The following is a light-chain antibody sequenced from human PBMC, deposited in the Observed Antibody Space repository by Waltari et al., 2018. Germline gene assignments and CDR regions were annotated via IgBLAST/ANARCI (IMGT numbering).Light chain of an antibody. CDR3: CSYAGSSTLL. Sequence: QSALTQPASVSGSPGQSITISCTGTSSDVGSYNLVSWYQQHPGKAPKLMIYEVSTWPPGVSNRFSGSKSGNTASLTISGLQAEDEADYYCCSYAGSSTLLFGGGTKVTVL. V-gene: IGLV2-23*01. CDR2: EVS. J-gene: IGLJ2*01. CDR1: SSDVGSYNL.